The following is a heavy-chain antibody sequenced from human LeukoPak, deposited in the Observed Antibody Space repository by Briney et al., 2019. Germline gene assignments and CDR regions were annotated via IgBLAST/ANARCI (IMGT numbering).Heavy chain of an antibody. CDR1: GFTFSSYG. CDR3: AKASTRYYGMDV. J-gene: IGHJ6*02. CDR2: ISYDGSNK. V-gene: IGHV3-30*18. D-gene: IGHD3-3*02. Sequence: PGGSLRLSCAASGFTFSSYGMHWVRQAPGKGLEWVAVISYDGSNKYYADSVKGRFTISRDNSKNTLYLQMNSLRAEDTAVYYCAKASTRYYGMDVWGQGTTVTVSS.